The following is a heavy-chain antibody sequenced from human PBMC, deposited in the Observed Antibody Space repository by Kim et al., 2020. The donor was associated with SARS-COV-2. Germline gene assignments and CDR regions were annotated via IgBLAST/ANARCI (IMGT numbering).Heavy chain of an antibody. CDR2: ISAYNGNT. D-gene: IGHD3-10*01. V-gene: IGHV1-18*04. CDR1: GYTFTSYG. J-gene: IGHJ6*02. Sequence: ASVKDSCKASGYTFTSYGISWVRQAPGQGLEWMGWISAYNGNTNYAQKLQGRVTMTTDTSTSTAYMELRSLRSDDTAVYYCARGLGSGSYYYYGMDVWGQGTTVTVSS. CDR3: ARGLGSGSYYYYGMDV.